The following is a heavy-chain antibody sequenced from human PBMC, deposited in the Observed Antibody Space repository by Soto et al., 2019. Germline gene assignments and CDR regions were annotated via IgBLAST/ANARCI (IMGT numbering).Heavy chain of an antibody. CDR3: ARTTAVPNTLRSRYFFDY. V-gene: IGHV4-61*01. D-gene: IGHD4-17*01. CDR1: GGSVSDKTYY. J-gene: IGHJ4*02. CDR2: VYYSGTT. Sequence: SETRSLTCSVSGGSVSDKTYYWSWIRQPPGKRLEWSGYVYYSGTTNYNPSLKSRVTISVDLSKNRFSLRLSSVTTADTALYYCARTTAVPNTLRSRYFFDYWGQGTLVTVSS.